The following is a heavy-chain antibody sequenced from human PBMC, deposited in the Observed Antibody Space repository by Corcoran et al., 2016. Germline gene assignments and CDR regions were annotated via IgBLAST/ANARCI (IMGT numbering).Heavy chain of an antibody. CDR2: IGWTDSTK. V-gene: IGHV3-48*03. D-gene: IGHD2-21*01. CDR3: ARGRDYFG. J-gene: IGHJ4*02. CDR1: GFTFSAYD. Sequence: EGPLVGSAVGLVQRVGSLRLSCAASGFTFSAYDMNWVRQAPGKGLEWVSYIGWTDSTKQYADPVRGRFTISRDNSKNSLYLQMNSLRVEDTAVYYCARGRDYFGGGQGTLVTVSS.